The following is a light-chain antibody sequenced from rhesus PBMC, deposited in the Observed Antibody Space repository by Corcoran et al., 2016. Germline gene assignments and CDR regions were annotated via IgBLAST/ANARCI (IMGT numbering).Light chain of an antibody. Sequence: DIQMTQSPSSLSASVGDKVTITCHASQGISRLLAWYQQKPGKAPKPLLYYASSLQSGVPSRLSGRGSGTEYTLTISSLQPEDFATYYCQPYDDLPLTCGRGTKVEIK. CDR3: QPYDDLPLT. CDR1: QGISRL. J-gene: IGKJ4*01. V-gene: IGKV1-19*01. CDR2: YAS.